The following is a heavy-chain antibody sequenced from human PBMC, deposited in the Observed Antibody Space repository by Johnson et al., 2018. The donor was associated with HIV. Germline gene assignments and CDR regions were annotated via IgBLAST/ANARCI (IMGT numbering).Heavy chain of an antibody. CDR2: ISYDGSNK. V-gene: IGHV3-30*04. J-gene: IGHJ3*01. CDR3: ARLTTSSRQGSTMTVVGVAAFDL. CDR1: GFTFSSYA. Sequence: QMQLVESGGGVVQPGGSLRLSCVASGFTFSSYAMHWVRQAPGKGLEWVAVISYDGSNKYYADSVKGRFTISRDNSKNTVYLQMKSLRADDTAVYYCARLTTSSRQGSTMTVVGVAAFDLWGQGTMVTVSS. D-gene: IGHD1-1*01.